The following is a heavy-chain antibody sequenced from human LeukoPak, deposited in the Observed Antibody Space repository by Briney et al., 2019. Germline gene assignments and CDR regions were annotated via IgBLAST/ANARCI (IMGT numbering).Heavy chain of an antibody. J-gene: IGHJ4*02. CDR3: ANDRKVYQE. Sequence: GGSLRLSCAASRFTFSSYAMSWVSQAPGKGPEWVSAISDSGGIIYYADSVKGRFTITRDNSKNMVYLQMNSLRAEDTAVYYCANDRKVYQEWGQGTLVTVSS. V-gene: IGHV3-23*01. D-gene: IGHD5/OR15-5a*01. CDR1: RFTFSSYA. CDR2: ISDSGGII.